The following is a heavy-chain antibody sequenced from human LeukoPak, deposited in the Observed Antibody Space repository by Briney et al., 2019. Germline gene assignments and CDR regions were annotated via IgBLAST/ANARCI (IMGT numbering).Heavy chain of an antibody. D-gene: IGHD5-12*01. CDR1: GYTFTGYY. CDR2: INPNSGGT. CDR3: ARQEWLRLLDY. Sequence: ASVKVSCKASGYTFTGYYMHWVRQAPGQGLEWIGWINPNSGGTNYAQKFQDRVTMARDTSISTAYMELSRLRSDDTAVYYCARQEWLRLLDYWGQGTLVTVSS. J-gene: IGHJ4*02. V-gene: IGHV1-2*02.